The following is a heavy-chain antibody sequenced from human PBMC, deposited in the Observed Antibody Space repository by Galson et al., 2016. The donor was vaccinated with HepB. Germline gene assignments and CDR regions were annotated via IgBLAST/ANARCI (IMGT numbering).Heavy chain of an antibody. Sequence: SLRLSCAASGFTFTTYWMSWVRQAPGKGLEWVANIKQDGSEKYYVDSVKGRFTISRDNAKNSLYLQMNSLRAEDTAVYYCAQYYYDSSGYVEYFQNWGQGSRDSVSS. CDR2: IKQDGSEK. CDR1: GFTFTTYW. V-gene: IGHV3-7*03. CDR3: AQYYYDSSGYVEYFQN. J-gene: IGHJ1*01. D-gene: IGHD3-22*01.